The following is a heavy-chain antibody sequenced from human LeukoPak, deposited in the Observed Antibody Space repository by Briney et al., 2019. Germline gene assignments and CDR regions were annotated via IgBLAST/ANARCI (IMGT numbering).Heavy chain of an antibody. V-gene: IGHV4-30-4*08. CDR2: IWHSGTT. J-gene: IGHJ6*03. CDR3: ARDRVYCSNGVCYTRYMDV. D-gene: IGHD2-8*01. CDR1: GGSINGGDYY. Sequence: SETLSLTCTVSGGSINGGDYYWSWIRQPPGKGLEWIGYIWHSGTTYYNSSLMSRIIISVDMPQNQFSLKLSSVTAADTAVYYCARDRVYCSNGVCYTRYMDVWGKGTTVTVSS.